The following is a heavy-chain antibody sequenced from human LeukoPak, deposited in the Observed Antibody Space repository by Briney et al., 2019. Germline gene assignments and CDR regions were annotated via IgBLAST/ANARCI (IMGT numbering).Heavy chain of an antibody. CDR2: INPRGGSA. J-gene: IGHJ4*02. CDR1: GYTFTSFY. D-gene: IGHD6-19*01. Sequence: ASVKVSCKASGYTFTSFYMHWVRQAPGQGLEWMGIINPRGGSATSAQKFQGRVTLTRDTSTSTVYMELSSLRSEDTAVYYCARGRVGVAGDYWGQGTLVTVSS. V-gene: IGHV1-46*01. CDR3: ARGRVGVAGDY.